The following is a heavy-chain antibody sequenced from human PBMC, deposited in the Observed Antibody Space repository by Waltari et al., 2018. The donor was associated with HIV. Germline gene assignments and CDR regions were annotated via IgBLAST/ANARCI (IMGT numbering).Heavy chain of an antibody. J-gene: IGHJ6*02. V-gene: IGHV3-21*06. CDR3: ARAGRCGYHYPFHV. D-gene: IGHD6-25*01. Sequence: EVKLEESGGGLVKPGGSLTLSCVASGFTFSNYGMNWVRRAPGGDVEGCSAISTRSTSKYIDSSVKRRFTTSRENTNDTLYLHMHRLRAQDTAVYFGARAGRCGYHYPFHVGGQGTTVTVSS. CDR2: ISTRSTSK. CDR1: GFTFSNYG.